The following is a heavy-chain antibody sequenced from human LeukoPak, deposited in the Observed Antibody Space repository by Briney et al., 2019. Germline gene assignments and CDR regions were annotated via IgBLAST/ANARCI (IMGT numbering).Heavy chain of an antibody. V-gene: IGHV3-33*01. D-gene: IGHD3-22*01. CDR2: IWYDASGQ. CDR1: GFSFSTYG. J-gene: IGHJ4*02. CDR3: ARDSLYDDNGYYHYFDY. Sequence: GRSLRLSCAASGFSFSTYGMHWVRQAPGKGLEWVAMIWYDASGQHYADSVKGRFTISRDTSKNTLYRKMNSLRAEDTAVYFCARDSLYDDNGYYHYFDYWGRGTLVTVSS.